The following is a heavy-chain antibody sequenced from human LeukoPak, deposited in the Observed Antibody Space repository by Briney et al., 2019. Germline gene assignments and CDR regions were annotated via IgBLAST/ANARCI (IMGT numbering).Heavy chain of an antibody. D-gene: IGHD2-2*01. Sequence: ASVKVSCKASGGTFSSYAISWVRQAPGQGLEWMGGIIPIFGTANYAQKFQGRVTITADESTSTAYMELSSLRSEDTAVYYCVGYCSSTSCYPFDYWGQGTLVTVSS. V-gene: IGHV1-69*13. CDR1: GGTFSSYA. J-gene: IGHJ4*02. CDR2: IIPIFGTA. CDR3: VGYCSSTSCYPFDY.